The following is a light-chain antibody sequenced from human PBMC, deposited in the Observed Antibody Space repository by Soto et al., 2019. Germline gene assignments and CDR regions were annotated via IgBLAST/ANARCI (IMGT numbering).Light chain of an antibody. Sequence: IVMTQSPATLSVSPWEGATLSCRASQSVSSKLAWYQQKPGQAPRLLIYGASTRATGIPARFSGSGSGTEFTLIISSLQSEDSAVYYCQQYSNWPLTFGGGTKVDIK. V-gene: IGKV3-15*01. CDR2: GAS. CDR1: QSVSSK. CDR3: QQYSNWPLT. J-gene: IGKJ4*01.